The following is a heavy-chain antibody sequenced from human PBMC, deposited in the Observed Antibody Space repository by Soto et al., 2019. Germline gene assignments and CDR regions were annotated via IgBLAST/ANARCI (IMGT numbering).Heavy chain of an antibody. CDR1: GGSISSGGYY. D-gene: IGHD2-2*01. CDR2: IYYSGST. CDR3: ARSGRTAAMMGYYYYYYMDV. J-gene: IGHJ6*03. V-gene: IGHV4-31*03. Sequence: SETLSLTCTVSGGSISSGGYYWSWIRQHPGKGLEWIGYIYYSGSTYYNPSLKSRVTISVDTSKNQFSLKLSSVTAADTAVYYCARSGRTAAMMGYYYYYYMDVWGKGTTVTVSS.